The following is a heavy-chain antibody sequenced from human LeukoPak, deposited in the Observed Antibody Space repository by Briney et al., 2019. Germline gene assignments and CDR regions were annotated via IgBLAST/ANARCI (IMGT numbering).Heavy chain of an antibody. Sequence: PSETLSLTCTVSGGSISSYYWSWIRQPPGKGLEWIGYIYYSGSTNYNPSLKSRVTISVDTSKNQFSLKLSSVTAADTAVYYCARPLIAAAGPFDPWGQGTLVTVSS. CDR3: ARPLIAAAGPFDP. CDR1: GGSISSYY. J-gene: IGHJ5*02. V-gene: IGHV4-59*08. CDR2: IYYSGST. D-gene: IGHD6-13*01.